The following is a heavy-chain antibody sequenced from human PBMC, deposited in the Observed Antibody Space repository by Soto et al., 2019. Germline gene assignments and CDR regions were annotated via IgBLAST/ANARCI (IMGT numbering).Heavy chain of an antibody. Sequence: SETLSLTCTVSGGSISSGDYYWSWIRQPPGKGLEWIGYIYYSGSTYYNPSLKSRVTISVDTSKNQFSLKLSSVTAADTAVYYCARGRADYDFWSGAPWGQGTLVTVSS. D-gene: IGHD3-3*01. CDR2: IYYSGST. J-gene: IGHJ5*02. CDR3: ARGRADYDFWSGAP. CDR1: GGSISSGDYY. V-gene: IGHV4-30-4*01.